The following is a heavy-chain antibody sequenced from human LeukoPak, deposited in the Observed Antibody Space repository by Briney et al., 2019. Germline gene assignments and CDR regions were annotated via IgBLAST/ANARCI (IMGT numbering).Heavy chain of an antibody. V-gene: IGHV3-74*01. J-gene: IGHJ4*02. CDR1: GFTFSSYW. Sequence: PGGSLRLSCEASGFTFSSYWMHWVRQAPGKGLVWVSRINSDGGSTAYADSVKGRFTISRDNAKSTLYLQMNSLRAEDTAVYYCARGCSSTSCSGDYWGQGTLVAVSS. CDR3: ARGCSSTSCSGDY. D-gene: IGHD2-2*01. CDR2: INSDGGST.